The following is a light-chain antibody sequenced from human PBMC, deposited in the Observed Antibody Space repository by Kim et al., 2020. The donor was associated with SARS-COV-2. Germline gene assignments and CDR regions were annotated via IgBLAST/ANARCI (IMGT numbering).Light chain of an antibody. CDR3: QQYNNWPPVT. CDR1: QGVSSN. J-gene: IGKJ5*01. CDR2: GAS. V-gene: IGKV3-15*01. Sequence: EVVMTQSPATLSVSPGDRATLSCRASQGVSSNLAWFQQKPGQAPRLLIYGASTRATGIPARFSGTGSGTEFTLTISSLQSEDFAVYYCQQYNNWPPVTFGQGTRLEI.